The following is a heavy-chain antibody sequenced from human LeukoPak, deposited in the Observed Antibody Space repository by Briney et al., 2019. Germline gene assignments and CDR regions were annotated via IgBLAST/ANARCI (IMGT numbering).Heavy chain of an antibody. CDR3: AKELWELVRVFDF. V-gene: IGHV3-23*01. Sequence: GGSLRLSCAASGFTFSSYAMSWVRQTPGKGLEWVSAISDSGGNTYYADSVYSRFTISRDNSKNTVYLQMDSLRAEDTAVYYCAKELWELVRVFDFWGQGTLVTVSS. CDR2: ISDSGGNT. CDR1: GFTFSSYA. D-gene: IGHD1-1*01. J-gene: IGHJ4*02.